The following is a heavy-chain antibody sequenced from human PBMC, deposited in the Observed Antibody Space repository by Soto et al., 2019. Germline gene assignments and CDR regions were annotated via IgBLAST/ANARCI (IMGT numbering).Heavy chain of an antibody. CDR3: ARARPRYCSGGSCFLFDY. CDR1: GGSISSYY. Sequence: QVQLQESGPGLVKPSETLSLTCTVSGGSISSYYWSWIRQPPGKGLEWIGYVYYSVSTNYNPSLKSLVAISVDTSKNQFSLKLSSVTAADTAVYYCARARPRYCSGGSCFLFDYWGQGTLVTVSS. V-gene: IGHV4-59*01. D-gene: IGHD2-15*01. CDR2: VYYSVST. J-gene: IGHJ4*02.